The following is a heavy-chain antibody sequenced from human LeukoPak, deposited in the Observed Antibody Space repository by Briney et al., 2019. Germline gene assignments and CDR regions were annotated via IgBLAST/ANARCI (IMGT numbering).Heavy chain of an antibody. Sequence: SVKVSRKASGGTFSSYAISWVRQAPGQGLEWMGRTIPILGIANYAQKFQGRVTIAADKSTSTAYMELSSLRSEDTAVYYCASTSGSYPALYFDYWGQGTLVTVSS. CDR2: TIPILGIA. CDR1: GGTFSSYA. J-gene: IGHJ4*02. D-gene: IGHD1-26*01. V-gene: IGHV1-69*04. CDR3: ASTSGSYPALYFDY.